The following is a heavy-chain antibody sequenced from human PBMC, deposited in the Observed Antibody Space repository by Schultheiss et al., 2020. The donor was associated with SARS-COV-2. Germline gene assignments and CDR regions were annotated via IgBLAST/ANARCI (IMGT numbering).Heavy chain of an antibody. J-gene: IGHJ4*02. CDR2: INAGNGNT. Sequence: ASVKVSCKASGYTFTSYAMHWVRQAPGQRLEWMGWINAGNGNTKYSQKFQGRVTITRDTSASTAYMELSSLRSEDTAVYYCARANPHSSGLGAYFDYWGQGTLVTVSS. CDR1: GYTFTSYA. CDR3: ARANPHSSGLGAYFDY. V-gene: IGHV1-3*01. D-gene: IGHD6-19*01.